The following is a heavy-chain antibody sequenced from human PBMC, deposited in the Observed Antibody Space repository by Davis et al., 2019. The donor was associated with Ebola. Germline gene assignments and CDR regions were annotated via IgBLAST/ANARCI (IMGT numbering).Heavy chain of an antibody. CDR2: IYHSGST. CDR1: GYSINRGFT. V-gene: IGHV4-38-2*02. J-gene: IGHJ4*02. Sequence: MPSETLSLTCTVSGYSINRGFTWGWIRQPPGKGLEWIGSIYHSGSTYYNPSLKSRVTISVDTSKNQFSLKLSSVTAADTAVYYCASPRVVPAAMLAYWGQGTLVTVSS. CDR3: ASPRVVPAAMLAY. D-gene: IGHD2-2*01.